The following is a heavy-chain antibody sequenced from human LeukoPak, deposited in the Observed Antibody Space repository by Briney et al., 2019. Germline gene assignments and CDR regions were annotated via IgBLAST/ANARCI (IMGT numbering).Heavy chain of an antibody. V-gene: IGHV3-21*01. CDR1: GFTFSSYS. CDR3: VRGLGSRSGAGDY. CDR2: ISSSSSYI. Sequence: GGSLRLSCVASGFTFSSYSVNWVRQAPGKGLEWVSCISSSSSYIYYADSVKGRFTISRDNAKNSLYLQMTSLRVEDTAVYYCVRGLGSRSGAGDYWGQGTLVTVSS. J-gene: IGHJ4*02. D-gene: IGHD6-6*01.